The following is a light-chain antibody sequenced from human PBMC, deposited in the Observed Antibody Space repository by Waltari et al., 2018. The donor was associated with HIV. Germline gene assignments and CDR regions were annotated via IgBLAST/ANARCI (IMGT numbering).Light chain of an antibody. Sequence: DIVMTQSPDSLVVSLGERATIHCKASQSVLDSSNNKNCLGWYQQKPGQPPKLIIYWASNRESGVPDRFRGSGSGTDFNLTISSLQAEDVAVYYCQQYYSSLPTFGQGTKVESK. CDR1: QSVLDSSNNKNC. J-gene: IGKJ1*01. V-gene: IGKV4-1*01. CDR2: WAS. CDR3: QQYYSSLPT.